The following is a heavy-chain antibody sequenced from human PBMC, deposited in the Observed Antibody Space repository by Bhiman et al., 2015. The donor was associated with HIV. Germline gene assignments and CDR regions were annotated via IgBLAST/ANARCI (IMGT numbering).Heavy chain of an antibody. Sequence: EVQLVESGGGLVKPGGSLRLSCAASGFTFDDYGMNWVRQAPGKGLEWVSGINWNGGSTRYADSVKGRFTISRDNAKNSLYLQMNSLRAEDTALYYCARDDSGSYYSYWYFDLWGRGTLVTVSS. CDR3: ARDDSGSYYSYWYFDL. D-gene: IGHD3-10*01. V-gene: IGHV3-20*04. CDR1: GFTFDDYG. CDR2: INWNGGST. J-gene: IGHJ2*01.